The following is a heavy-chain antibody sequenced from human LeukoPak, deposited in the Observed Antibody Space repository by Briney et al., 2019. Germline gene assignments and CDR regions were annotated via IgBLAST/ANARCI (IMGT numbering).Heavy chain of an antibody. CDR3: ARQGPTKHNGIAARRQTRFYYYGMDV. J-gene: IGHJ6*02. Sequence: GSLRLYCAASGFTFSSYWMSWVRQPPGKGLEWIGEINHSGSTNYNPSLKSRVTISADTSKNQFSLKLSSVTAADTAVYYCARQGPTKHNGIAARRQTRFYYYGMDVWGQGTTVTVSS. V-gene: IGHV4-34*01. CDR1: GFTFSSYW. CDR2: INHSGST. D-gene: IGHD6-6*01.